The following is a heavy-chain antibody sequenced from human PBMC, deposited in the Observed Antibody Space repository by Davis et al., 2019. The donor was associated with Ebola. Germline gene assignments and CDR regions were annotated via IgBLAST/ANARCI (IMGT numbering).Heavy chain of an antibody. Sequence: SETLSLTCTVSGGSISSSSYYWGWIRQHPGKGLEWIGSIYYSGSTYYNPSLKSRVAISVGTSKNTFSLKLTSVTASDTAVYYCARHISLRDKPNSWFDPWGQGTLVTVSS. CDR1: GGSISSSSYY. V-gene: IGHV4-39*01. J-gene: IGHJ5*02. CDR2: IYYSGST. CDR3: ARHISLRDKPNSWFDP. D-gene: IGHD3-3*01.